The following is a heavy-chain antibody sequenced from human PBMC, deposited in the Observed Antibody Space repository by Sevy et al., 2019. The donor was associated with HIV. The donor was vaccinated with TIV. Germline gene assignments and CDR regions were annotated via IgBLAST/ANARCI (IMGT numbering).Heavy chain of an antibody. D-gene: IGHD4-17*01. CDR2: TSYDGSNK. CDR3: ARDQHDYGGNLRTGWFDP. CDR1: HYTFSSYT. V-gene: IGHV3-30-3*01. Sequence: GGSLRLSCAASHYTFSSYTMHWVRQAPGKGLEWVALTSYDGSNKNYADSVKGRFTISRDNSKNTLYLQMNSLRAEDTAVYYCARDQHDYGGNLRTGWFDPWGQGTLVTVSS. J-gene: IGHJ5*02.